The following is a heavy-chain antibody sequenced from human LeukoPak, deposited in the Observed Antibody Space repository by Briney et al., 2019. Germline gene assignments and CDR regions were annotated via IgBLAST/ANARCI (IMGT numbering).Heavy chain of an antibody. D-gene: IGHD2/OR15-2a*01. CDR3: ARLTLSGVSADY. V-gene: IGHV4-39*01. J-gene: IGHJ4*02. Sequence: SETLSVTCTVSGGSISSSSYYWGWIRQPQGKGLEWIESIYYSGSTYYNPSLKSRVTISVDTSKNQFSLKLSSVTAADTAVYYCARLTLSGVSADYWGQGTLVTVSS. CDR2: IYYSGST. CDR1: GGSISSSSYY.